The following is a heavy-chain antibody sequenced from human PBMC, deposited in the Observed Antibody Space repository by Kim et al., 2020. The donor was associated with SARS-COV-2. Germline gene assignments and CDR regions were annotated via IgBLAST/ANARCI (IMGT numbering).Heavy chain of an antibody. J-gene: IGHJ4*02. CDR2: IWYDGSNK. CDR1: GFTFSSYG. D-gene: IGHD3-3*01. Sequence: GGSLRLSCAASGFTFSSYGMHWVRQAPGKGLEWVAVIWYDGSNKYYADSVKGRFTISRDNSKNTLYLQMNSLRAEDTAVYYCAREVDDFWSGYKGYYFDYWGQGTLVTVSS. CDR3: AREVDDFWSGYKGYYFDY. V-gene: IGHV3-33*01.